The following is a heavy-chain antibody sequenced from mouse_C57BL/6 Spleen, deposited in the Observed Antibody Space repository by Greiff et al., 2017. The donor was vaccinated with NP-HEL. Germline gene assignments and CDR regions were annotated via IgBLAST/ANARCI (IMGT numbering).Heavy chain of an antibody. CDR1: GYTFTSYG. Sequence: QVQLQQSGAELARPGASVKLSCKASGYTFTSYGISWVKQRTGQGLEWIGEIYPRSGNTYYNEKFKGKATLTADKSSSAAYMELRSLTSEDSAVYFCARERRAYYSNYDWYFDVWGTGTTVTVSS. D-gene: IGHD2-5*01. CDR2: IYPRSGNT. J-gene: IGHJ1*03. CDR3: ARERRAYYSNYDWYFDV. V-gene: IGHV1-81*01.